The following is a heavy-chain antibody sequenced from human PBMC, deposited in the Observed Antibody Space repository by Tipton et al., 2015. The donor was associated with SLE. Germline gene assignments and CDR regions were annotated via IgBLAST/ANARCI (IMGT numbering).Heavy chain of an antibody. CDR2: IYYSGST. CDR1: GVSISSSSYY. CDR3: AMATIPGTFDI. V-gene: IGHV4-61*01. D-gene: IGHD5-24*01. Sequence: TLSLTCTVSGVSISSSSYYWSWIRQPPGKGLEWIGYIYYSGSTNYNPSLKSRVTISVDTSKNQFSLKLSSVTAADTAVYYCAMATIPGTFDIWGQGTMVTVSS. J-gene: IGHJ3*02.